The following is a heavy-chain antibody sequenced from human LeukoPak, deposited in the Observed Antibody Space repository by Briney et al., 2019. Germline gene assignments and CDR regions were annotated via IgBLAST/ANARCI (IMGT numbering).Heavy chain of an antibody. Sequence: ASVKVSCKASGYTFTSYDINWVRQATGQGLEWMGWMNPNSGNTGYAQKFQGRVTITRNTSISTAYMELSSLRSEDTAVYYCAGYYGSGTDAFDIWGQGTMVTVSS. CDR3: AGYYGSGTDAFDI. CDR2: MNPNSGNT. D-gene: IGHD3-10*01. CDR1: GYTFTSYD. J-gene: IGHJ3*02. V-gene: IGHV1-8*01.